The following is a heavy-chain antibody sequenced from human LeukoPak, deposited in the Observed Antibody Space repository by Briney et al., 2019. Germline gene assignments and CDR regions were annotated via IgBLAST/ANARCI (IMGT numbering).Heavy chain of an antibody. CDR2: IYSSGYT. D-gene: IGHD1/OR15-1a*01. CDR3: ARGEHSVDS. Sequence: PSETLSLTCTVSGGAIRSHYWNWILQPAGKGLEWIGRIYSSGYTNDNPFLKSRITMSVDMSKNQFSLRLNSVTAADTAVYHCARGEHSVDSWGQGMLVTVSS. CDR1: GGAIRSHY. J-gene: IGHJ4*02. V-gene: IGHV4-4*07.